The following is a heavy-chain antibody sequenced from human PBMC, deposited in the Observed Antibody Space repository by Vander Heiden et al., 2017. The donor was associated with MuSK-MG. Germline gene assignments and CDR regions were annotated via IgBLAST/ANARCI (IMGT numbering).Heavy chain of an antibody. CDR1: GGSIRSGAYY. CDR2: IYYSGIT. V-gene: IGHV4-30-4*01. CDR3: APLDYYDSSGSGY. Sequence: QVQLQESGPGLVTPSQTLSLTCTVSGGSIRSGAYYCSWIRQPPGKGLEWIGNIYYSGITHYNPSLQGRVAISLDTSKNQFSLKLTSVTAADTAVYYCAPLDYYDSSGSGYWGRGTLVTVSS. D-gene: IGHD3-22*01. J-gene: IGHJ4*02.